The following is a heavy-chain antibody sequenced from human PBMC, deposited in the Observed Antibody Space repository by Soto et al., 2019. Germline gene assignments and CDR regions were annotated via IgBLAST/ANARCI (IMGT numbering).Heavy chain of an antibody. J-gene: IGHJ4*02. CDR2: IYYSGST. D-gene: IGHD3-9*01. CDR1: GGSISSSSYY. CDR3: ARNRYFDWLLPDY. Sequence: SETLSLTCTVSGGSISSSSYYWGWIRQPPGKGLEWIGSIYYSGSTYYNPSLKSRVTISVDTSKNQFSLKLSSVTAADTAVYYCARNRYFDWLLPDYWGQGTLVTVSS. V-gene: IGHV4-39*01.